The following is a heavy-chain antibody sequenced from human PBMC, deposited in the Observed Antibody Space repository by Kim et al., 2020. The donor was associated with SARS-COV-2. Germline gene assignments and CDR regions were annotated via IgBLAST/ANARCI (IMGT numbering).Heavy chain of an antibody. V-gene: IGHV3-74*01. CDR2: ISKDGTDR. CDR3: VGYPGSLIYYTDQ. D-gene: IGHD3-3*01. J-gene: IGHJ4*02. CDR1: GFSFSTYW. Sequence: GGSLRLSCAASGFSFSTYWMHWVRQAPGKGLVSVARISKDGTDRDYADSVRGRFTISRDNAKNTLYLHMNSLRAEDTAVYYCVGYPGSLIYYTDQGGQGT.